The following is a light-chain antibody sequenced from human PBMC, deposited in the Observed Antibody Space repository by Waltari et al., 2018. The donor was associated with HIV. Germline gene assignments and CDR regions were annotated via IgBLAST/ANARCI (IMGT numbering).Light chain of an antibody. CDR3: STWDASLNGWV. CDR2: SNN. J-gene: IGLJ3*02. V-gene: IGLV1-44*01. Sequence: QSVLTQPPSASGTPGQRVTISCSGSSSSIGNYTLNWYQQLPGTAPKVLIYSNNQRPSGVPDRFSGSKSGTSASLAISGLQSEDEAEYYCSTWDASLNGWVFGGGTKLTVL. CDR1: SSSIGNYT.